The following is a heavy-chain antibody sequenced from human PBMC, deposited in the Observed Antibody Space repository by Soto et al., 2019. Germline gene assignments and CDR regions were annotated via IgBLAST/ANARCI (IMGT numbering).Heavy chain of an antibody. J-gene: IGHJ3*02. V-gene: IGHV3-15*07. D-gene: IGHD1-26*01. Sequence: PWGSMRLSFASSSFTFSNSWINLCLPTPVNGLEWVGRIKSKTDGGTTDYAAPVKGRFTISRDASKNTLYLQMNSLKTEDTAVYYCTTDSFALWSYDAFDIWGQGTMVTVSS. CDR1: SFTFSNSW. CDR2: IKSKTDGGTT. CDR3: TTDSFALWSYDAFDI.